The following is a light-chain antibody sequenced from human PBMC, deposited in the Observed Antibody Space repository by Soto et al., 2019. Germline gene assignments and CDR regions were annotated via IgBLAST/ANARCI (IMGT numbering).Light chain of an antibody. Sequence: QAVVTQPPSASGTPGQRVTISCSGSSSNIGNNYVNWYQQLPGTAPKLVIHSNNQRPSGVPDRFSGSKSGTSASLAISGLQSEDEADYYCAAWDDSLSGFSVFGTGTKVTVL. CDR2: SNN. CDR1: SSNIGNNY. CDR3: AAWDDSLSGFSV. V-gene: IGLV1-44*01. J-gene: IGLJ1*01.